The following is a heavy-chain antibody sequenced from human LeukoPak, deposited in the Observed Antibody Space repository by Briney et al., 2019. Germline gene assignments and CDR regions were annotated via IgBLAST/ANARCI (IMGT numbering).Heavy chain of an antibody. Sequence: GGSLRLSCAASGFTFSSYGMHWVRQAPDKGLEWVAVLWYDGSNEYYADSVMGRFTISRDNSKNTLYLQMNSLRAEDTAMYYCAREAITMLRGVIIGYGMDVWGQGTTVTVSS. V-gene: IGHV3-33*08. J-gene: IGHJ6*02. CDR3: AREAITMLRGVIIGYGMDV. D-gene: IGHD3-10*01. CDR2: LWYDGSNE. CDR1: GFTFSSYG.